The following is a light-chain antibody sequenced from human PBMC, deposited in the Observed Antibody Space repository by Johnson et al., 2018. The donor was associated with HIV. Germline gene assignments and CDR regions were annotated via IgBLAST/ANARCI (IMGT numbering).Light chain of an antibody. Sequence: QPVLTQPPSASGPPGQRVTISCSGSSSNIESNTVNWYQQLPGTAPKLLMYSHNQRPSGVPDRFSGSKSGTSATLGITGLQTGDEADYYCGTWDSSLSSYVFGTWTKVTVL. V-gene: IGLV1-44*01. CDR2: SHN. CDR3: GTWDSSLSSYV. CDR1: SSNIESNT. J-gene: IGLJ1*01.